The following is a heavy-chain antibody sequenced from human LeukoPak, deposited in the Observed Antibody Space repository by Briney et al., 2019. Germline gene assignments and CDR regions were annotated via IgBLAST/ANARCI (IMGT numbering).Heavy chain of an antibody. D-gene: IGHD3-10*01. CDR1: GFTFSSFS. CDR3: ATEVRGVI. J-gene: IGHJ4*02. CDR2: ISSGSSTI. V-gene: IGHV3-48*01. Sequence: GGSLRLSCAASGFTFSSFSMNWVRQAPGKGQEWVSYISSGSSTIYYADSVKGRFTIYRDNAKNSLYLQMNSLRAEDTAVYYCATEVRGVIWGQGTLVTVSS.